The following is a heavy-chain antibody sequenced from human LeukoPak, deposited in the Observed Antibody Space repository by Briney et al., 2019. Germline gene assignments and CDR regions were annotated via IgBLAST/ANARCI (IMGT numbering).Heavy chain of an antibody. CDR2: ISSSSNTI. Sequence: GGSLRLSCAASGFTFSDYYMTWVRQAPGKGLERVSYISSSSNTIYYRDSVKGRLTVSRDNANKSLYLQMNNLRVEDTAVYYCARRAMGGTSFDYWGQGTLVTVSS. CDR3: ARRAMGGTSFDY. CDR1: GFTFSDYY. V-gene: IGHV3-11*04. D-gene: IGHD1-26*01. J-gene: IGHJ4*02.